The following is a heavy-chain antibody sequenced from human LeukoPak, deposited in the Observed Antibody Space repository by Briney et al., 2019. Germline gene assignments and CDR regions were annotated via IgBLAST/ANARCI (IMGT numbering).Heavy chain of an antibody. D-gene: IGHD3-22*01. CDR1: GFTFSSYW. CDR3: ARAVTYYYDSSGPDDY. V-gene: IGHV3-30*03. J-gene: IGHJ4*02. Sequence: SGGSLRLSCAASGFTFSSYWMSWVRQAPGKGLEWVAAISYDGSNKYYADSVKGRFTISRDNSKNTLYLQMNSLRAEDTAVYYCARAVTYYYDSSGPDDYWGQGTLVTVSS. CDR2: ISYDGSNK.